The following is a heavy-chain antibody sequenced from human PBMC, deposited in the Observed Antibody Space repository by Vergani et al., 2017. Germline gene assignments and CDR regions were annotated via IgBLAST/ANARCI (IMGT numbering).Heavy chain of an antibody. CDR1: GGSISGGRYY. V-gene: IGHV4-61*02. CDR3: ARDNRGHCSGGRCYDVEYFHL. CDR2: VYSSGST. J-gene: IGHJ1*01. Sequence: QVQLRESGPGLVRPSQTLSLTCTVSGGSISGGRYYWNWIRQPAGKGLEWIGRVYSSGSTNDNPSLKSRVTISVDTSKNQFSLKLTSVTAADTAVYYCARDNRGHCSGGRCYDVEYFHLWGQGTLVTVSS. D-gene: IGHD2-15*01.